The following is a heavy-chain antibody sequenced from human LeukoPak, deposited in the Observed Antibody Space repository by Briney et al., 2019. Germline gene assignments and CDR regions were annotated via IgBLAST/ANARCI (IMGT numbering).Heavy chain of an antibody. Sequence: PGGSLRLSCVASGFPFSSYWMTWVRQVPGKGLEWVANIKQDGSKKSYMDSVKGRFIISRDNAKNSLYLQMNSLRAEDTAIYYCTRVGYIDEGIDYWGQGTLVTVSS. CDR1: GFPFSSYW. J-gene: IGHJ4*02. D-gene: IGHD5-24*01. V-gene: IGHV3-7*04. CDR3: TRVGYIDEGIDY. CDR2: IKQDGSKK.